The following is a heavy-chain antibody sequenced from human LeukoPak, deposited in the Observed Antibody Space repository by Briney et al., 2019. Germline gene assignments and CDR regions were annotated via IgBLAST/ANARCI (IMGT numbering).Heavy chain of an antibody. V-gene: IGHV4-39*02. CDR1: GGSISNSDNY. D-gene: IGHD2-2*01. CDR2: IYYSGST. CDR3: ARDRSSTSCYCFDY. J-gene: IGHJ4*02. Sequence: SETLSLTCSVSGGSISNSDNYWGWIRQPPGKGLEWIVSIYYSGSTYYNPSLKSRVTISVHTSKNQFSLKLSSVTAADTAVYYCARDRSSTSCYCFDYWGQGTLVTVSS.